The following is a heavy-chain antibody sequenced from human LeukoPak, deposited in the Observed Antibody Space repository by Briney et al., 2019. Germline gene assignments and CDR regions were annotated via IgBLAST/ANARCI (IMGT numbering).Heavy chain of an antibody. V-gene: IGHV3-9*01. J-gene: IGHJ3*02. CDR3: AKDIAADTAQGDDAFDI. D-gene: IGHD5-18*01. CDR1: GFTFVDYA. Sequence: PGRSLRLSCAASGFTFVDYAMHWVRQAPGKGLEWVSGISWNSGSIGYADSVKGRFTISRDNAKNSLYLQMNSLRAEDTALYYCAKDIAADTAQGDDAFDIWGQGTMVTVSS. CDR2: ISWNSGSI.